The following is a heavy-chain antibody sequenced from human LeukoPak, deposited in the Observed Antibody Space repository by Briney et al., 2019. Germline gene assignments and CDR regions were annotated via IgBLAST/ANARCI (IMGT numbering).Heavy chain of an antibody. CDR2: INPNSGGT. D-gene: IGHD3-3*01. J-gene: IGHJ4*02. V-gene: IGHV1-2*02. Sequence: GASVTVSCKASGYTFTGYYMHWVRQAPGQGLEWMGWINPNSGGTNYAQKFQGRVTMTRDTSISTAYMELSRLRSDDTAVYYCARGMRGRFLEWLLVYWGQGTLVTVSS. CDR1: GYTFTGYY. CDR3: ARGMRGRFLEWLLVY.